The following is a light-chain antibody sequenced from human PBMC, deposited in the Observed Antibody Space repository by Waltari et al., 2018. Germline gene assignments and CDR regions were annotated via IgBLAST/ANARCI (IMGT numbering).Light chain of an antibody. V-gene: IGKV3-15*01. J-gene: IGKJ1*01. CDR3: QQYNNWPPWT. CDR2: GAS. CDR1: QSVSSN. Sequence: SQSVSSNLAWYQQKPGQAPRLLIYGASTRATGIPARFSGSGSGTEFTLTISSLQSEDFAVFYCQQYNNWPPWTFGQGTKVEIK.